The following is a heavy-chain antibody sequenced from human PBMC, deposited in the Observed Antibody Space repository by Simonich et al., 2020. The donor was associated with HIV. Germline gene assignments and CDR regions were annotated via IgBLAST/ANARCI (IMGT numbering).Heavy chain of an antibody. J-gene: IGHJ4*02. V-gene: IGHV4-34*01. CDR1: GGSFSGYS. CDR3: AREGSSSWYDYFDY. Sequence: VQLQQWGAGLLKPSETLSLTCAVSGGSFSGYSWRWIRQPPGKGLEWIGEINHSGIIHYNTSLKSRVTISVDSSKNQFSLQLSSVTAADTAVYYCAREGSSSWYDYFDYWGQGTLVTVSS. D-gene: IGHD6-13*01. CDR2: INHSGII.